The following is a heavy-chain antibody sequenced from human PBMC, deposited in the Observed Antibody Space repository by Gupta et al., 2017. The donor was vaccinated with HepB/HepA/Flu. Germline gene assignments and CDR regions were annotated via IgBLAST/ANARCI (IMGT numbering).Heavy chain of an antibody. CDR3: TMDGVASYFYSSYYMD. J-gene: IGHJ6*03. D-gene: IGHD2-21*01. CDR1: GFTFNDYA. CDR2: ISYYGTMK. V-gene: IGHV3-30-3*01. Sequence: QVQLLEYGGGVVQTGRSLRLSCAASGFTFNDYALHWVRQATGTGLEWVAAISYYGTMKHSAYFVMCRFTISRDTSKHTLFLTRYRFTRTVTTTYYCTMDGVASYFYSSYYMD.